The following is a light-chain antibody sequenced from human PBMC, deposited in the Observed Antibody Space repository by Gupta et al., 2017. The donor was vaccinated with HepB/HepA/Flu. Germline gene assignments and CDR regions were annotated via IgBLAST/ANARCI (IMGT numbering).Light chain of an antibody. CDR3: QVWDSSSDLVV. V-gene: IGLV3-21*03. CDR1: NIGSKS. Sequence: SYVLTQPPSVSVAPGKTATTTCGGNNIGSKSVHWSQQKPGQAPVLVVYDDSDRPSGIPERCSGSNSGNTATLTISRVEAGDEADYFCQVWDSSSDLVVFGGGTKLTVL. CDR2: DDS. J-gene: IGLJ2*01.